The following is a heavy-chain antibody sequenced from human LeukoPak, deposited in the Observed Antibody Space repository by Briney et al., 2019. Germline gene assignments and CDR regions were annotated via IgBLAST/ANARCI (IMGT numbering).Heavy chain of an antibody. D-gene: IGHD6-13*01. CDR1: GFPFSSYG. V-gene: IGHV3-33*05. Sequence: GRSVRLSCAASGFPFSSYGMHWVRQAPGKGLEWLAAISYDGTNEYYADSVKGRFTISRDNSKNTLYLQMNSLRDEDTAVYYCARARRYRSSWYHDYWGQGSLVTVSS. CDR3: ARARRYRSSWYHDY. J-gene: IGHJ4*02. CDR2: ISYDGTNE.